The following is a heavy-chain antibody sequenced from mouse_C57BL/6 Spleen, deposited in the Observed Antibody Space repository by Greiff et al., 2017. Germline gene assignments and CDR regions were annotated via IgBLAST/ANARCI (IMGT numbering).Heavy chain of an antibody. CDR2: IRNKANGYTK. V-gene: IGHV7-3*01. CDR3: ARSYYYGVMDY. CDR1: GFTFTDYY. Sequence: EVMLVESGGGLVQPGGSLSLSCAASGFTFTDYYMSWVRQPPGKALEWLGFIRNKANGYTKEYSASVKGRFTISRDNSQSILYLQMHALRAEDSATYYCARSYYYGVMDYWGQGTSVTVSS. J-gene: IGHJ4*01. D-gene: IGHD1-1*01.